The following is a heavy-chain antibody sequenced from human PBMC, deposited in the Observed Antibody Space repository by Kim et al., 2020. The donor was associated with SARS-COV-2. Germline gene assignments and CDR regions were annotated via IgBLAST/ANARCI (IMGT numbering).Heavy chain of an antibody. Sequence: ASVKVSCKASGYTFTSYAMNWVRQAPGQGLEWMGWINTNTGNPTYAQGFTGRFVFSLDTSVSTAYPQISSLKAEDTAVYYCASSLGSGSAHDAFDIWGQGTMVTVSS. D-gene: IGHD3-10*01. V-gene: IGHV7-4-1*02. CDR1: GYTFTSYA. J-gene: IGHJ3*02. CDR2: INTNTGNP. CDR3: ASSLGSGSAHDAFDI.